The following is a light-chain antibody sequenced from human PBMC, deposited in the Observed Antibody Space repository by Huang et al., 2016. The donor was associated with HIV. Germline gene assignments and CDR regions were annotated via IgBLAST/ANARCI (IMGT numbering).Light chain of an antibody. CDR1: QSVSNY. V-gene: IGKV3-11*01. J-gene: IGKJ1*01. CDR3: QQRGNWAWT. CDR2: DAS. Sequence: EIALPQSPATLSFAPGEGATLSCRASQSVSNYLAWYQQKPGQSPRPPIYDASHRATGIPLRFSGSGSGTDFTLTSSSLEPEDFAVYYGQQRGNWAWTFGQGTKVELK.